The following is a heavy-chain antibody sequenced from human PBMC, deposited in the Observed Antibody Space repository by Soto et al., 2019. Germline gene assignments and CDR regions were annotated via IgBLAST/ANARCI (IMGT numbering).Heavy chain of an antibody. D-gene: IGHD2-15*01. Sequence: DVQLVQSGAEVKKPGESLRISCKGSGYSFTSYYIAWVRQMPGKGLEWMGRIDPTDSYTNYSPSFQGHVSISADKSINTAYLQWSSPKASDTARYYLLLPPSVETVIRSYAFGILGQGTMVTVSS. CDR2: IDPTDSYT. CDR3: LLPPSVETVIRSYAFGI. J-gene: IGHJ3*02. V-gene: IGHV5-10-1*01. CDR1: GYSFTSYY.